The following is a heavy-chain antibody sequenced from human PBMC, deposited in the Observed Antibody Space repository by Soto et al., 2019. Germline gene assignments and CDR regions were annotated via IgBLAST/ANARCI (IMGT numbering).Heavy chain of an antibody. CDR2: ISSSSSYI. V-gene: IGHV3-21*01. Sequence: GGSLRLSCAASGFTFSSYSMNWVRQAPGKGLEWVSSISSSSSYIYYADSVKGRFTISRDNAKNSLYLQMNSLRAEDTAVYYCARPGSWNYLKDYYYGMDVWGQGTTVTVSS. J-gene: IGHJ6*02. CDR3: ARPGSWNYLKDYYYGMDV. D-gene: IGHD1-7*01. CDR1: GFTFSSYS.